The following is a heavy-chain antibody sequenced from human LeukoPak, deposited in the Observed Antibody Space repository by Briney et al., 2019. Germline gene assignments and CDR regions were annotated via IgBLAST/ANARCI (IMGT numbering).Heavy chain of an antibody. CDR3: AIAAMVQGVFDY. CDR2: MNPNSGNT. CDR1: GYTFTSYD. V-gene: IGHV1-8*01. Sequence: ASVKVSCKASGYTFTSYDINWVRQATGQGLEWMGWMNPNSGNTGYAQKFQGRVTMTRNTSISTAYMELSSLRSEDTAVYYCAIAAMVQGVFDYWGQGTLVTVSS. J-gene: IGHJ4*02. D-gene: IGHD3-10*01.